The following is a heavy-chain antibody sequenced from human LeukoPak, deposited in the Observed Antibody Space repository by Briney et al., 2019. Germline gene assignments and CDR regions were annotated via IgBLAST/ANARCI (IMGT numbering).Heavy chain of an antibody. J-gene: IGHJ5*02. CDR1: GFTFSSYA. CDR3: AKDRDQLMLYPPRDLDP. CDR2: ISGSGGST. V-gene: IGHV3-23*01. Sequence: GGSLRLSCAASGFTFSSYAMSWVRQAPGKGLEWVSAISGSGGSTYYADSVKGRFTTSRDNSKNTLYLQMNSLRAEDTAVYYCAKDRDQLMLYPPRDLDPWGQGTLVTVSS. D-gene: IGHD2-2*01.